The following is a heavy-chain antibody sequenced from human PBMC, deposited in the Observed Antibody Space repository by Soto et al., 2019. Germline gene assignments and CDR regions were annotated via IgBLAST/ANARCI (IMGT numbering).Heavy chain of an antibody. CDR3: TTFRGVGEQWLVKTLFDY. Sequence: EVQLVESGGGLVKPGGSLRLSCAASGFTFSNAWMSWVRQAPGKGLEWVGRIKSKTDGGTTDYAAPVKGRFTISRDDSKNTLYLQMNSLKTEDTAVYYCTTFRGVGEQWLVKTLFDYWGQGTLVTVSS. CDR2: IKSKTDGGTT. D-gene: IGHD6-19*01. V-gene: IGHV3-15*01. CDR1: GFTFSNAW. J-gene: IGHJ4*02.